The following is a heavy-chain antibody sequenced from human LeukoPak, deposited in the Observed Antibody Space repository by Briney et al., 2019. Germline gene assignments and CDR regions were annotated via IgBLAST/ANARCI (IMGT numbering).Heavy chain of an antibody. Sequence: SETLSLTCTVSGGSISSSSYYWGWIRQPPGKGLEWIGSIYYSGSTYYNPSLKSRVTISVDTSKNQFSLKLSSVTAADTAVDYCARRPYSSSYYYYYYMDVWGKGTTVTVSS. D-gene: IGHD6-13*01. CDR2: IYYSGST. CDR3: ARRPYSSSYYYYYYMDV. J-gene: IGHJ6*03. V-gene: IGHV4-39*01. CDR1: GGSISSSSYY.